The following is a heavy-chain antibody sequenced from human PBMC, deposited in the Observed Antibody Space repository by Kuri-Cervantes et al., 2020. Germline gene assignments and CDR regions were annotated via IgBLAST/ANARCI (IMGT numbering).Heavy chain of an antibody. CDR1: GFTLSNAW. D-gene: IGHD4-17*01. V-gene: IGHV3-73*01. CDR2: IRSKTHSYAT. J-gene: IGHJ4*02. Sequence: GESLKISCAASGFTLSNAWMSWVRQAPGKGLEWVGRIRSKTHSYATAYAASVRGRFTISRDDSKNTAYLQMNSLKTEDTAVYYCTRLGAFETTVTTGGDYWGQGTLVTVSS. CDR3: TRLGAFETTVTTGGDY.